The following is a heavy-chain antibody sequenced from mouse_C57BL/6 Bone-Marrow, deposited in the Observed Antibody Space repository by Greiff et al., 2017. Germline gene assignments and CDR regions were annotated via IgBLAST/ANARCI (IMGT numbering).Heavy chain of an antibody. CDR1: GYTFTSYG. D-gene: IGHD2-3*01. V-gene: IGHV1-81*01. J-gene: IGHJ2*01. CDR2: IYPRSGNT. CDR3: ARSKMGTYYFDY. Sequence: VQLQESGAELARPGASVKLSCKASGYTFTSYGISWVKQRTGQGLEWIGEIYPRSGNTYYNEKFKGKATLTADKSSSTAYMERRSLTSEDSAVYFCARSKMGTYYFDYWGQGTTLTVSS.